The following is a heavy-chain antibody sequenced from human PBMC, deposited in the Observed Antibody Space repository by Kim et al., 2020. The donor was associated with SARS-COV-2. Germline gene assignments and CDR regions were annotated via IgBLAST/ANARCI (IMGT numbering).Heavy chain of an antibody. Sequence: NPALKSRVTISVDTSKNQFSLKLSSVTAADTAVYDCASWYSGSPMKYFDYWGQGTLVTVSS. V-gene: IGHV4-34*01. CDR3: ASWYSGSPMKYFDY. J-gene: IGHJ4*02. D-gene: IGHD1-26*01.